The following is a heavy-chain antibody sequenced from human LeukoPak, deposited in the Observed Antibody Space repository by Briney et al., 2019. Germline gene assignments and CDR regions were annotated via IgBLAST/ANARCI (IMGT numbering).Heavy chain of an antibody. V-gene: IGHV3-30*18. Sequence: PGRSLRLSCAASGFTFSSYGMHWVRQAPGKGLEWVAVISYDGSNKYYADSVKGRFTISRDNSKNTLYLQMNSLRAEDTAVYYCAKELRKVDGSGSYSNYYYYYGVDVWGQGTTVTVSS. CDR1: GFTFSSYG. D-gene: IGHD3-10*01. CDR3: AKELRKVDGSGSYSNYYYYYGVDV. J-gene: IGHJ6*02. CDR2: ISYDGSNK.